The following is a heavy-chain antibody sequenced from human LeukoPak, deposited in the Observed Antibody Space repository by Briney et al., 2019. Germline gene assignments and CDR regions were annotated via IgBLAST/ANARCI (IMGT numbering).Heavy chain of an antibody. Sequence: VASVKGSCKASGYTFTSYGISWVRQAPGQGLEWMGWISAYNGNTNHAQKLQGRVTMTTDTSTSTAYMELRSLRSDDTAVYYCARGAVEEYSSSSGTNFDYWGQGTLVTVSS. CDR1: GYTFTSYG. D-gene: IGHD6-6*01. CDR3: ARGAVEEYSSSSGTNFDY. CDR2: ISAYNGNT. J-gene: IGHJ4*02. V-gene: IGHV1-18*01.